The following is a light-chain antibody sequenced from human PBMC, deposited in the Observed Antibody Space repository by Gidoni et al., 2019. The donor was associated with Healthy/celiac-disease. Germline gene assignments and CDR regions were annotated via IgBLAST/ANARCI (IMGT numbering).Light chain of an antibody. J-gene: IGLJ1*01. CDR2: RNN. CDR3: AAWDDSLSGYV. Sequence: QSVLPQPPSASGTPGQRVTISCSGSSSNIGSNYVYWYQQLPGTAPKLLIYRNNQRPSGVPERFSGSKSGTSASLAISGLRSEDEADYYCAAWDDSLSGYVFGTGTKVTVL. V-gene: IGLV1-47*01. CDR1: SSNIGSNY.